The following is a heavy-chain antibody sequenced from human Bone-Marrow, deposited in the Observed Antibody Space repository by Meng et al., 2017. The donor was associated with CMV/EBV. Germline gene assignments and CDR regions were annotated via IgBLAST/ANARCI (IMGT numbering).Heavy chain of an antibody. CDR1: GFTFSSYS. CDR3: ARDGHSNYGYSYGMDV. D-gene: IGHD4-11*01. J-gene: IGHJ6*02. Sequence: GESLKISCAASGFTFSSYSMNWVRQAPGKGLEWVSYISSSSSTIYYADSVKGRFTISRDNARNLPYLQMNSLRAEDRAVDYCARDGHSNYGYSYGMDVWGQGTTVTVSS. CDR2: ISSSSSTI. V-gene: IGHV3-48*04.